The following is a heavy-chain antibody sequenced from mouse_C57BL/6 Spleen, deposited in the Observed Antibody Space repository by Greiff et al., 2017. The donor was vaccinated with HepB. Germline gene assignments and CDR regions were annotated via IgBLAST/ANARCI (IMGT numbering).Heavy chain of an antibody. V-gene: IGHV5-4*01. Sequence: EVKLVESGGGLVKPGGSLKLSCAASGFTFSSYAMSWVRQTPEKRLEWVATISDGGSYTYYPDNVKGRFTISRDNAKNNLYLQMSHLKSEDTAMYYCARDSYYDYDPYAMDYWGQGTSVTVSS. CDR3: ARDSYYDYDPYAMDY. CDR2: ISDGGSYT. CDR1: GFTFSSYA. J-gene: IGHJ4*01. D-gene: IGHD2-4*01.